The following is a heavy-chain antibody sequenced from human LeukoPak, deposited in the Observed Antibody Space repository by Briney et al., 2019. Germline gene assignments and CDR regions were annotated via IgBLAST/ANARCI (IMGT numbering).Heavy chain of an antibody. CDR1: GYTFTSYG. CDR3: ARGDFLRPNDY. V-gene: IGHV1-18*04. D-gene: IGHD3-3*01. J-gene: IGHJ4*02. CDR2: ISVYNGST. Sequence: GASVKVSCKASGYTFTSYGISWVRQAPGQGLEGMGWISVYNGSTNYAQKFQGRVTMTTDTSTSTAYMELRSLRSDDTAVYYCARGDFLRPNDYWGQGTLVTVSS.